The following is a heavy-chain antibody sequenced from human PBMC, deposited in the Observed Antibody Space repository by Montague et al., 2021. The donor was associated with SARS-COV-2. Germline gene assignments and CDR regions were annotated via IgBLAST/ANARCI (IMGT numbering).Heavy chain of an antibody. CDR3: ARGYCSGSGCYYYYGMDV. J-gene: IGHJ6*02. V-gene: IGHV4-34*01. CDR2: TNDSGRT. D-gene: IGHD2-15*01. Sequence: SETLSLTCAVYGGSFSGYYWSWIRQPPGRGLEWIGETNDSGRTNYNPSLKRRVTISVDTSKNQCSLRLSSVTTAETAVYYCARGYCSGSGCYYYYGMDVWGQGTTVTVSS. CDR1: GGSFSGYY.